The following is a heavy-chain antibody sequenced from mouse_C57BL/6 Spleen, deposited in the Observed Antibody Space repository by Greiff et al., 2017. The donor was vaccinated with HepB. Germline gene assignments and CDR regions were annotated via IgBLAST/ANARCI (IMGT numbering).Heavy chain of an antibody. D-gene: IGHD2-4*01. CDR2: ISYSGST. CDR1: GYSITSDY. Sequence: EVQLQQSGPGLAKPSQPLSLTCSVTGYSITSDYWNWIRKFPGNKLEYMGYISYSGSTYYNPSLKSRISITRATSKNQYYLQLNSVTTEDTATYYCARYYDYRGWYFDVWGTGTTVTVSS. V-gene: IGHV3-8*01. CDR3: ARYYDYRGWYFDV. J-gene: IGHJ1*03.